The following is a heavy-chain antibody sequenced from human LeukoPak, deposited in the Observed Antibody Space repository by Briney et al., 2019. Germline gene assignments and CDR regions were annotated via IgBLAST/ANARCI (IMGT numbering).Heavy chain of an antibody. D-gene: IGHD3-10*01. J-gene: IGHJ4*02. CDR3: AKNPYYYYGSGSYYEDY. CDR2: IGGSGGST. Sequence: GGSLRLSCAASGFTFSSYSMNWVRQAPGKGLEWVSAIGGSGGSTYYADSVKGRFTISRDNPKNTLYLQMNSLRAEDTAVYYCAKNPYYYYGSGSYYEDYWGQGTLVTVSS. V-gene: IGHV3-23*01. CDR1: GFTFSSYS.